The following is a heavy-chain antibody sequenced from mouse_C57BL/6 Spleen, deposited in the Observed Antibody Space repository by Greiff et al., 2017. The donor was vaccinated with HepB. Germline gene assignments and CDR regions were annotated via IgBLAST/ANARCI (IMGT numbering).Heavy chain of an antibody. D-gene: IGHD3-2*02. J-gene: IGHJ2*01. Sequence: VQLQQPGTELVKPGASVKLSCKASGCTFTSYWMHWVKQRPGQGLEWIGNINPSNGGTNYNEKFKSKATLTVDKSSSTAYMQLSSLTSEDSAVYYCARCGGLRQLRLHYWGQGTTLTVSS. CDR2: INPSNGGT. CDR3: ARCGGLRQLRLHY. V-gene: IGHV1-53*01. CDR1: GCTFTSYW.